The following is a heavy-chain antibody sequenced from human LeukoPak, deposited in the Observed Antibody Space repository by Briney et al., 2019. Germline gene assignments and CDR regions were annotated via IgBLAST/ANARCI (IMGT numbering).Heavy chain of an antibody. CDR3: ASSGATVTRIDY. V-gene: IGHV3-53*01. J-gene: IGHJ4*02. Sequence: SGGSLRLSCAASGFTVSSNYMSWVRQAPGKGLEWVSVIYSGGSTYYADSVKGRFTISRDNSKSTLYLQMNSLRAEDTAVYYCASSGATVTRIDYWGQGTLVTVSS. D-gene: IGHD1-26*01. CDR2: IYSGGST. CDR1: GFTVSSNY.